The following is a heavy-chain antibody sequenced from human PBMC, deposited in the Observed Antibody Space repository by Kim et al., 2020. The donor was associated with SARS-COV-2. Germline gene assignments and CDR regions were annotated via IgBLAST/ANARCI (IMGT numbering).Heavy chain of an antibody. V-gene: IGHV3-21*01. J-gene: IGHJ4*02. CDR3: ARDCGGDCYSVY. Sequence: YYADSVKGRFTISRDNAKNSLYLQMNSLRAEDTAVYYCARDCGGDCYSVYWGQGTLVTVSS. D-gene: IGHD2-21*02.